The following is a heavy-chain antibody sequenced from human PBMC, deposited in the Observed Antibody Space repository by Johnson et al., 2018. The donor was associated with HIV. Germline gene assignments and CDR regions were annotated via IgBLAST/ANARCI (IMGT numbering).Heavy chain of an antibody. CDR1: GFTFSSYG. Sequence: QVQLVESGGGVVQPGGSLRLSCAASGFTFSSYGMHWVRQAPGKGLEWVAFIRYDGSNKYYADSVKGRFTISRDNAKNSLYLQMNSLRAEDTALYYCARVRTAAGFDAFDIWGQGTMVTVSS. D-gene: IGHD6-13*01. CDR2: IRYDGSNK. CDR3: ARVRTAAGFDAFDI. V-gene: IGHV3-30*02. J-gene: IGHJ3*02.